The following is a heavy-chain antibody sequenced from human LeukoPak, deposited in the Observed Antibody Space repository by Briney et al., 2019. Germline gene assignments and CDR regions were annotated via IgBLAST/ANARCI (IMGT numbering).Heavy chain of an antibody. V-gene: IGHV1-2*02. D-gene: IGHD1-26*01. CDR2: INPNSGDT. CDR3: AREGSGSYYGN. CDR1: GYTFTGYY. Sequence: ASVKVSCKASGYTFTGYYIHWVRQTPGQGLDWMGLINPNSGDTHYAQKFQGRVTMTRDTSISTAYMDLSRLTSDDTAMYYCAREGSGSYYGNWGQGTLVTVSS. J-gene: IGHJ4*02.